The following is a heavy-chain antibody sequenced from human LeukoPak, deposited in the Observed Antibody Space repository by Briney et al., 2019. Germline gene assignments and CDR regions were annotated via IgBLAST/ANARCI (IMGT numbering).Heavy chain of an antibody. CDR2: IVGSSST. CDR1: GFTFSNFA. D-gene: IGHD6-13*01. Sequence: MAGGSLRLSCAASGFTFSNFAMTWVRQAPGKGLEWVSSIVGSSSTYYADSLKGRFTISRDNAKNLLYLQMNSLRAEDTAVYYCARIGAGSSRDYWGQGTLVTVSS. CDR3: ARIGAGSSRDY. V-gene: IGHV3-69-1*01. J-gene: IGHJ4*02.